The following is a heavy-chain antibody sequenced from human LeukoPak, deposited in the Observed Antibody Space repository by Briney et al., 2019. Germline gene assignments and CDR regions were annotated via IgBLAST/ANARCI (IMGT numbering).Heavy chain of an antibody. V-gene: IGHV3-9*01. CDR1: GFTFDDYA. CDR3: ATGSGLDYYFDY. Sequence: GGSLRLSCAASGFTFDDYAMHWVRQAPGKGLEWVSGISWNSGSIGYADSVKGRFTISRDNAKNSLYLQMNSLRAEDTALYYCATGSGLDYYFDYWSQGTLVTVSS. J-gene: IGHJ4*02. CDR2: ISWNSGSI. D-gene: IGHD3-3*01.